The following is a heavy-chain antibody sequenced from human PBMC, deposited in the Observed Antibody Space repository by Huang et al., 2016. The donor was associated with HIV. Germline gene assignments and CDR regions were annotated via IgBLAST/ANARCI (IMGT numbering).Heavy chain of an antibody. J-gene: IGHJ4*02. D-gene: IGHD2-21*01. CDR2: INIEGSRT. CDR3: VTASVIYGVY. V-gene: IGHV3-74*01. Sequence: EVQMVESGGGLVQPGGSLRLSCATSGFTFSSYWMHWVRQVPGKGRVLVANINIEGSRTSYADSVKGRFTISRDNAENTLFLQMNNLRAEDTAVYYCVTASVIYGVYWGQGTLVTVSS. CDR1: GFTFSSYW.